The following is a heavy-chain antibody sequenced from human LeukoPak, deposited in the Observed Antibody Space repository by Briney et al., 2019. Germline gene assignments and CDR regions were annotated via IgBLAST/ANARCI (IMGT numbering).Heavy chain of an antibody. Sequence: PGGSLRLSCAASGFTFSSYWMSWVRQAPGKGLEWVANIKHDGSEKYDVDSVKGRFTIPRDNARNSLYLQMNSLRVEDTAVYYCATSSTARGGTDYWGQGTLVTVSS. D-gene: IGHD2-2*01. CDR1: GFTFSSYW. CDR2: IKHDGSEK. V-gene: IGHV3-7*01. CDR3: ATSSTARGGTDY. J-gene: IGHJ4*02.